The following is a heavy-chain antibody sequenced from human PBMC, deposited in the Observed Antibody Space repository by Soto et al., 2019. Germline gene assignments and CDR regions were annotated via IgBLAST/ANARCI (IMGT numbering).Heavy chain of an antibody. V-gene: IGHV1-2*02. D-gene: IGHD6-6*01. CDR1: RFSFTGYY. CDR3: AKDLTRQLAYWLDP. CDR2: INAHSGGT. J-gene: IGHJ5*02. Sequence: ASVKVSCKASRFSFTGYYIHWLRQAPGQGLEWMGWINAHSGGTEYAQKFRGRVALTRDTSIATAYLTLTSLTSDDTALYYCAKDLTRQLAYWLDPWGQGTQVTVSS.